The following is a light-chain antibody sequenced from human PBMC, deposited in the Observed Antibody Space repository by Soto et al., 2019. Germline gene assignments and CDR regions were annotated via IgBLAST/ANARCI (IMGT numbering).Light chain of an antibody. J-gene: IGLJ2*01. CDR3: ATWDSSLSAGV. Sequence: QSVLTQPPSVSAAPGQKVTISCSGISSNIGNNYVSWYQQLPGTAPKLLIYDNNKRPSGIPDRFSGSKSGTSATLGITGLQTGDEADYYCATWDSSLSAGVFGGGTKVTVL. V-gene: IGLV1-51*01. CDR2: DNN. CDR1: SSNIGNNY.